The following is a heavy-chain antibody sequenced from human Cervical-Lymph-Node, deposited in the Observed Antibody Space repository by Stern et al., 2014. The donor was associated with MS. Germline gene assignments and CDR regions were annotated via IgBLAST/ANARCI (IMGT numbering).Heavy chain of an antibody. J-gene: IGHJ4*02. Sequence: VQLVESGGGVVQPGMSLRLSCAGSGFTFRSYAMHWVRQAPGKGLEWVAVISYDGSNKYYADSVKGRFTISRDNSKNTLYLQMKSLRAEDTAVYYCASGVVAAPYDPFDYWGRGTLVTVSS. D-gene: IGHD2-15*01. V-gene: IGHV3-30-3*01. CDR3: ASGVVAAPYDPFDY. CDR1: GFTFRSYA. CDR2: ISYDGSNK.